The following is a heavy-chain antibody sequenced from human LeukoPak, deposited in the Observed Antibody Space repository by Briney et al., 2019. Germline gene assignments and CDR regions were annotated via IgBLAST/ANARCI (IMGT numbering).Heavy chain of an antibody. D-gene: IGHD4-11*01. CDR3: ARDPSSVTLYFFDY. CDR1: GYTFRGDY. CDR2: IDANNGDT. Sequence: ASVKVSCKASGYTFRGDYIHWLRQAPGQGLEWMGWIDANNGDTKSAQKFQGRVTMSRETSISTAYMDLSSLSPDDAAVHYCARDPSSVTLYFFDYWGQGTLVTVSS. J-gene: IGHJ4*02. V-gene: IGHV1-2*02.